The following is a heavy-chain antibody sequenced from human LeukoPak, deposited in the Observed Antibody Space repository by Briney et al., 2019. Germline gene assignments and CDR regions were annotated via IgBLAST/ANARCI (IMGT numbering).Heavy chain of an antibody. CDR1: GFTFSSYA. J-gene: IGHJ6*02. CDR2: ISGSGGST. Sequence: GGSLRLSCAASGFTFSSYAMSWVRQAPGEGLEWVSAISGSGGSTYYADSVKGGFTISRDNSKNTLYLQMNSLRAEDTAVYYCAKALLSSGYYYYYYGMDVWGQGTTVTVSS. D-gene: IGHD3-22*01. V-gene: IGHV3-23*01. CDR3: AKALLSSGYYYYYYGMDV.